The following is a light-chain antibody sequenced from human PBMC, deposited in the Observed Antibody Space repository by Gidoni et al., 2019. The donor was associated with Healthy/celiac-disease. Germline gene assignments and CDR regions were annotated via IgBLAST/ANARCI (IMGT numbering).Light chain of an antibody. CDR3: QQRSNWLX. V-gene: IGKV3-11*01. Sequence: EIVLRQSPATLSLSPGERATLSCRASQSVSSYLAWYQQKPGQAPRLLIYDASNRATGIPARFSGSGSGTDFTLTISSLEPEDFAVYYCQQRSNWLXFXGGTKVEIK. CDR1: QSVSSY. CDR2: DAS. J-gene: IGKJ4*01.